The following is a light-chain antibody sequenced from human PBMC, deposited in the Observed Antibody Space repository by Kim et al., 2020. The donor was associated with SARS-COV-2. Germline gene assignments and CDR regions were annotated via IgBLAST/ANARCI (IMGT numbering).Light chain of an antibody. CDR1: QSVTTY. J-gene: IGKJ4*01. V-gene: IGKV3-11*01. Sequence: EIVLTQSPAPLSLSPGERATLSCRASQSVTTYLAWYQQRPGQAPRLLIYDASNRASGIPARFSGSGYGTDFTLTISSLEPEDFAVYYCHHRSDWPLTFGGGTKVDIK. CDR2: DAS. CDR3: HHRSDWPLT.